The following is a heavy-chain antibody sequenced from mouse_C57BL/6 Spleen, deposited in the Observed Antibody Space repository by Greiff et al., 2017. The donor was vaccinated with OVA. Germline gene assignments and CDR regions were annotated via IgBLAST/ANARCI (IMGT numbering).Heavy chain of an antibody. V-gene: IGHV1-15*01. Sequence: QVQLKESGAELVRPGASVTLSCKASGYTFTDYEMHWVKQTPVHGLEWIGAIDPETGGTAYNQKFKGKAILTADKSSSTAYMELRSLTSEDSAVYYCTRITTVSYWGQGTLVTVSA. CDR2: IDPETGGT. J-gene: IGHJ3*01. CDR1: GYTFTDYE. CDR3: TRITTVSY. D-gene: IGHD1-1*01.